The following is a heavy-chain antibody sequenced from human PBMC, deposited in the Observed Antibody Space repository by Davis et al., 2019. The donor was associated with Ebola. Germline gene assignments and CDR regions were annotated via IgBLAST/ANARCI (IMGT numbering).Heavy chain of an antibody. CDR3: AREEWAYSSSWYYYYGMDV. Sequence: GGSLRLSCAASGFTVSSNYMSWVRQAPGKGLEWVSSISSSSSYIYYADSVKGRFTISRDKAKNSLYLQMNSLRAEDTAVYYCAREEWAYSSSWYYYYGMDVWGQGTTVTVSS. V-gene: IGHV3-21*01. CDR2: ISSSSSYI. J-gene: IGHJ6*02. D-gene: IGHD6-13*01. CDR1: GFTVSSNY.